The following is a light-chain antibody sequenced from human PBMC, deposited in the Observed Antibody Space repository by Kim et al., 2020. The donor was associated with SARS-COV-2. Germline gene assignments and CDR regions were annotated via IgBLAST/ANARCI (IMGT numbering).Light chain of an antibody. J-gene: IGLJ1*01. CDR1: SLRSYY. V-gene: IGLV3-19*01. CDR2: AKN. CDR3: YSRDSSSNHRV. Sequence: SSELTQDPAVSVALGQTVRITCQGDSLRSYYATWYQQKPGQAPVLVIYAKNNRPSGIPDRFSGSTSGDTASLTITGAQAEDEADYYCYSRDSSSNHRVFGTGTKVTVL.